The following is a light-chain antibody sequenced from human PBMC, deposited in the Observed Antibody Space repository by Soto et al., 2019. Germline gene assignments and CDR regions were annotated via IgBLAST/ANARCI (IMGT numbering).Light chain of an antibody. J-gene: IGKJ4*01. V-gene: IGKV1-5*01. CDR2: DAS. CDR1: QSISSW. CDR3: QKYNSAVDT. Sequence: DIQMTQSPSTLSASVGDRVTITCRASQSISSWLSWYQQKPGRAPKLLIYDASSLESGVPSRFSGSGSGTEFTLTISSLQPEDVATYYCQKYNSAVDTFGGGTKLDIK.